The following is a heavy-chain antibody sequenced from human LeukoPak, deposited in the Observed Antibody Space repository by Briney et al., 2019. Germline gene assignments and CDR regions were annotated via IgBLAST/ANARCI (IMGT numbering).Heavy chain of an antibody. Sequence: GGSLRLSCAASGFTFSFYAMAWVRQAPGKGLEWVSGISGGSTFYADSVKGRFTISRDNSKNMLFLQMNSLRAEDTAVYYCGKDTSQYDYWGQGTLVTVSS. D-gene: IGHD2-2*01. CDR3: GKDTSQYDY. CDR1: GFTFSFYA. J-gene: IGHJ4*02. CDR2: ISGGST. V-gene: IGHV3-23*01.